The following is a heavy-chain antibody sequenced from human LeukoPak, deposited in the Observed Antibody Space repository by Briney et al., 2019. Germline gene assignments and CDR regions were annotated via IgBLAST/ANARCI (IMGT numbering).Heavy chain of an antibody. V-gene: IGHV3-30*02. CDR3: AKGIGVAVAGTGMDYFDY. D-gene: IGHD6-19*01. J-gene: IGHJ4*02. CDR1: GFTFSSYG. Sequence: GGSLRLSCAASGFTFSSYGMHWVRQAPGKGLEWVAFIRYDGSNKYYADSVKGRFTISRDNSKNTLYLQMNSLRAEDTAVYYCAKGIGVAVAGTGMDYFDYWGQGTLVTVSS. CDR2: IRYDGSNK.